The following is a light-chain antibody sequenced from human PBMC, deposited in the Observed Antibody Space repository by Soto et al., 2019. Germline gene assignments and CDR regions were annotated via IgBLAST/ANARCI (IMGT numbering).Light chain of an antibody. CDR1: QSVSRY. Sequence: IVLTQSPATLSLSPGERATLSWRASQSVSRYLAWYQQKHGQAPRLLSYDASNRATGIPARFSGIVSGTDGTITISSLETEDGSVYDGQQRSNWTPTFGQGTKVDIK. CDR2: DAS. V-gene: IGKV3-11*01. CDR3: QQRSNWTPT. J-gene: IGKJ1*01.